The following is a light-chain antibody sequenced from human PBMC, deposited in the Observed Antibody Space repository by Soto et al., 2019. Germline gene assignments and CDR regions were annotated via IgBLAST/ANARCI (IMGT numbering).Light chain of an antibody. CDR3: QQFSSYPLT. Sequence: EMVMTQSPTTLSVSPGERATLSCGASQSVSSSYLAWYQQKPGQAPRLLIYGASSRATGIPDRFSGGGSGTDFTLTISRLEPEDFAVYYCQQFSSYPLTFGGGTKV. J-gene: IGKJ4*01. CDR1: QSVSSSY. V-gene: IGKV3-20*01. CDR2: GAS.